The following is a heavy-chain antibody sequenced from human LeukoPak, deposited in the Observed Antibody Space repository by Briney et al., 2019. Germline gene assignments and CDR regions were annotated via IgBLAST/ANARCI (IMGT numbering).Heavy chain of an antibody. CDR3: ARGGGLDV. CDR1: GFTFSSYG. Sequence: GGSLRLSCAASGFTFSSYGMHWVRQAPGKGLEWVAVIWYDGSNKYYADSVKGRFTISRDNSKNTLYLQMSNLRAEDTAVYFCARGGGLDVWGQGATVTVSS. V-gene: IGHV3-33*01. J-gene: IGHJ6*02. D-gene: IGHD3-16*01. CDR2: IWYDGSNK.